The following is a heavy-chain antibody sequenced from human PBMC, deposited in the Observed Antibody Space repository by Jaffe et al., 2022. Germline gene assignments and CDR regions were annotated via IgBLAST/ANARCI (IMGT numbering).Heavy chain of an antibody. Sequence: QVQLQESGPGLVKPSQTLSLMCTVSGASISSDSYCWTWIRQPAGQGLEWIGRIYSSGKINYNPSLKSRLTISIDTSENHFSLKLNSVTAADTAVYYCARYLTTGTPGAFDYWSRGTLVTVSS. CDR3: ARYLTTGTPGAFDY. CDR2: IYSSGKI. D-gene: IGHD4-4*01. CDR1: GASISSDSYC. V-gene: IGHV4-61*02. J-gene: IGHJ4*02.